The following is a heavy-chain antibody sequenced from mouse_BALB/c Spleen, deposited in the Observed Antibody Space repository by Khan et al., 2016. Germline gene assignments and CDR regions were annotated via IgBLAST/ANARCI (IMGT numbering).Heavy chain of an antibody. Sequence: VQLQQPGPELVKPGASVKLSCKASGYTFTSYVMHWVKQKPGQGLEWIGYINPYNEGTKFTEKLKGKATLTSDKSSSTAYMELSSLTSEDSAVYYGARTYDYGSSTWFAFWGQGTLVTVSA. CDR2: INPYNEGT. CDR1: GYTFTSYV. V-gene: IGHV1S136*01. CDR3: ARTYDYGSSTWFAF. J-gene: IGHJ3*01. D-gene: IGHD1-1*01.